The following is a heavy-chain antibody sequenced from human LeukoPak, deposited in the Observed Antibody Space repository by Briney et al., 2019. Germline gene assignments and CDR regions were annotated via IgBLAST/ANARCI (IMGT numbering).Heavy chain of an antibody. V-gene: IGHV3-30*02. D-gene: IGHD1-26*01. CDR1: GFIFTDYG. CDR2: IRHDGSNK. J-gene: IGHJ4*02. CDR3: ARHSGSYRCFDY. Sequence: GGSLRLSCAASGFIFTDYGMHWVRQAPGKGLEWVTFIRHDGSNKYYADSVKGRFTISRDNAKNSLYLQMNSLRAEDTAVYYCARHSGSYRCFDYWGQGTLVTVSS.